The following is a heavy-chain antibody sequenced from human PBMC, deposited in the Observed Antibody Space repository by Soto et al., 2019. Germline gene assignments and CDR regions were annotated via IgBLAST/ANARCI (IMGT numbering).Heavy chain of an antibody. CDR3: ARIRYYDSGSYSNWFDP. V-gene: IGHV3-11*01. CDR1: GFSFSDYY. Sequence: PGGSLRLSCAASGFSFSDYYMSWIRQAPGKGLEWVSYISSSGSTIYYADSVKGRFTISRDNAKNSLYLQMNSLRAEDTAVYYCARIRYYDSGSYSNWFDPWCQGTPVTVSS. D-gene: IGHD3-10*01. CDR2: ISSSGSTI. J-gene: IGHJ5*02.